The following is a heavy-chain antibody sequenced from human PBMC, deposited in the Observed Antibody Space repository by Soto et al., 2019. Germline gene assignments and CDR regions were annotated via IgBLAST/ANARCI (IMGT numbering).Heavy chain of an antibody. CDR3: ARRGVTLDYYDISGPLGYFDY. V-gene: IGHV4-30-4*01. CDR1: GGSISSGDYY. Sequence: SETLSLTCTVPGGSISSGDYYWSWIRQPPGKGLEWIGYIYYSGSTYYNPSLKSGVTISVDTSKNQFSLKLSSVTAADTAVYYCARRGVTLDYYDISGPLGYFDYWGQGTLVTVSS. D-gene: IGHD3-22*01. CDR2: IYYSGST. J-gene: IGHJ4*02.